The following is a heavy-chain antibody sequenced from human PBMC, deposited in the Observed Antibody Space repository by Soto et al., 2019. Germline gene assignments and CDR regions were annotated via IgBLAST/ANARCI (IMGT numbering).Heavy chain of an antibody. CDR2: IYPGDSDT. Sequence: GESLKISCKGSGYSFASYWIGWVRQMPGKGLEWMGIIYPGDSDTRYSPSFQGQVTISADESISTAYLQWSSLKASDTAMYYCASSPRGYCSSTSCRELGNYYGMDVWGQGTTVTVSS. V-gene: IGHV5-51*01. CDR3: ASSPRGYCSSTSCRELGNYYGMDV. D-gene: IGHD2-2*01. J-gene: IGHJ6*02. CDR1: GYSFASYW.